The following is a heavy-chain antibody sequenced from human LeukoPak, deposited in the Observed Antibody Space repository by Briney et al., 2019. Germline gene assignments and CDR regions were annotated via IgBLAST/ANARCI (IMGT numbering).Heavy chain of an antibody. CDR2: ISGRGGRT. CDR3: ARDPYYFDY. CDR1: GFTFSSYC. Sequence: PGRSLRLSCAASGFTFSSYCMHWVRQAPGKGLEWVSAISGRGGRTYYADSVKGRFTISRDNSKNTLYLQMNSLRAEDTAVYYCARDPYYFDYWGQGTLVTVSS. V-gene: IGHV3-23*01. J-gene: IGHJ4*02.